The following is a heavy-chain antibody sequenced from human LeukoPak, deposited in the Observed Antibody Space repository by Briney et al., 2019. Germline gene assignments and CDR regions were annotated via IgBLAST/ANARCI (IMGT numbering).Heavy chain of an antibody. CDR3: AKVGTYSSSWLPFDP. CDR2: ISGSGGST. CDR1: GFTFSSYA. D-gene: IGHD6-13*01. V-gene: IGHV3-23*01. Sequence: PGRSLRLSCAASGFTFSSYAMHWVRQAPGKGLEWVSAISGSGGSTYYADSVKGRFTISRDNSKNTLYLQMNSLRAEDTAVYYCAKVGTYSSSWLPFDPWGQGTLVTVSS. J-gene: IGHJ5*02.